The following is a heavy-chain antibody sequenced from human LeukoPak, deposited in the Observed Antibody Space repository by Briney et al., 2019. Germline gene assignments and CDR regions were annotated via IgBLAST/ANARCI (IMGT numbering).Heavy chain of an antibody. CDR2: FDPEDGET. CDR1: GYTLTELS. D-gene: IGHD3-22*01. Sequence: ASVKVSCKVSGYTLTELSMHWVRQAPGKGLEWMGGFDPEDGETIYAQKFQGRVTMTEDTSTDTAYMELSSLRSEDTAVYHCATDPYYYDSSGSKPIDWGQGTLVTVSS. CDR3: ATDPYYYDSSGSKPID. V-gene: IGHV1-24*01. J-gene: IGHJ4*02.